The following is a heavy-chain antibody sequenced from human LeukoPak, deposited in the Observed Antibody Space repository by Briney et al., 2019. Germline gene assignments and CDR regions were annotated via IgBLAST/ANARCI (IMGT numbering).Heavy chain of an antibody. CDR1: GFSFSSCA. J-gene: IGHJ4*02. CDR3: AKVTYVGECSGDY. CDR2: ISTTGVAT. D-gene: IGHD2-21*01. V-gene: IGHV3-23*01. Sequence: PGGSLRLSCAASGFSFSSCAMSWVRQAPGEGLEWVSTISTTGVATYYADSVKSRFTISRDNSKNTLYPQMNSLRAEDTAVYYCAKVTYVGECSGDYWGQGTLVTVSS.